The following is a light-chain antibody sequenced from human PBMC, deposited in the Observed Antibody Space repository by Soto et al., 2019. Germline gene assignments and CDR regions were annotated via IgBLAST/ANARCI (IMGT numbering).Light chain of an antibody. V-gene: IGKV1-5*03. J-gene: IGKJ1*01. CDR1: QSISSW. CDR3: QQYNSYSSGT. CDR2: KAS. Sequence: DIQMTQSTSTLSASVGDRVTITCRASQSISSWLAWYQQKPGKAPKLLIYKASSLESGVPSRFSGSGSGTEFTLTISSLQPDDFATYYCQQYNSYSSGTFGQGTKVDI.